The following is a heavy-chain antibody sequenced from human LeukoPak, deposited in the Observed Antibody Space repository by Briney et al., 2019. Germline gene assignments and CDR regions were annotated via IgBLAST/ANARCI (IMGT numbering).Heavy chain of an antibody. J-gene: IGHJ4*02. CDR3: ARGAEYYYDSSGLWGNY. V-gene: IGHV1-2*06. CDR1: GYTFTGYY. D-gene: IGHD3-22*01. Sequence: ASVKVSCKASGYTFTGYYMHWVRQAPGQGLEWMGRINPNSGGTNYAQKFQGRVTMTGDTSISTAYMELSRLRSEDTAVYYCARGAEYYYDSSGLWGNYWGQGPLVTVSS. CDR2: INPNSGGT.